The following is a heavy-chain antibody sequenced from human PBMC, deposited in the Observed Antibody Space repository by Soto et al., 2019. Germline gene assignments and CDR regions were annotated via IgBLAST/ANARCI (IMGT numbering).Heavy chain of an antibody. V-gene: IGHV1-69*02. D-gene: IGHD4-17*01. CDR2: IIPILGIA. CDR1: GGTFSSYT. Sequence: QVQLVQSGAEVKKPGSSVKVSCKASGGTFSSYTISWVRQAPGQGLEWMGRIIPILGIANYAQKFQGRVTITADKSTSTDYMELSSLRSEDTAVYYCARSDYGGKIDYWGQGTLVTVSS. J-gene: IGHJ4*02. CDR3: ARSDYGGKIDY.